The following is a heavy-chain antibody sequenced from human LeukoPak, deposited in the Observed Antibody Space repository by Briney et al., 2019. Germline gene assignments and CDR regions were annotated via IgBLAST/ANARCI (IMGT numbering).Heavy chain of an antibody. Sequence: SVKVSCKASGGTFSSYAISWVRQAPGQGLEWMGGIIPIFGTANYAQKFQGRVTITADESTSTAYMELSSLRSEGTAVYYCAREAGTRPAFLDYWGQGTLVTVSS. CDR3: AREAGTRPAFLDY. J-gene: IGHJ4*02. CDR2: IIPIFGTA. V-gene: IGHV1-69*13. D-gene: IGHD6-19*01. CDR1: GGTFSSYA.